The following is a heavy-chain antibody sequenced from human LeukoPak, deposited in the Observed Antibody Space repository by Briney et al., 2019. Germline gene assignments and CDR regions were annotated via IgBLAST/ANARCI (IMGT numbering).Heavy chain of an antibody. V-gene: IGHV3-21*01. CDR1: GFTFRSFA. CDR3: ARIGRAGDAFDI. D-gene: IGHD6-19*01. J-gene: IGHJ3*02. Sequence: GRSLRLSCAASGFTFRSFAMHWVRQAPGKGLEWVSSISSSSSYIYYADSVKGRFTISRDNAKNSLYLQMNSLRAEDTAVYYCARIGRAGDAFDIWGQGTMVTVSS. CDR2: ISSSSSYI.